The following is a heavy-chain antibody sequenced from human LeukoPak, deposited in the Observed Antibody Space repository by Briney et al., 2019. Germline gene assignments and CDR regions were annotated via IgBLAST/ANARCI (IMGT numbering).Heavy chain of an antibody. V-gene: IGHV4-4*02. J-gene: IGHJ5*02. D-gene: IGHD1-26*01. CDR2: ISYSGST. CDR3: ARWVGNRNWFDP. CDR1: GFTFSNYW. Sequence: PGGSLRLSCAASGFTFSNYWMSWVRQAPGKGLEWIGSISYSGSTYYNPSLKSRVTVSIDTSKNQFSLKMTSVTAADTAVYYCARWVGNRNWFDPWGQGTLVTVSS.